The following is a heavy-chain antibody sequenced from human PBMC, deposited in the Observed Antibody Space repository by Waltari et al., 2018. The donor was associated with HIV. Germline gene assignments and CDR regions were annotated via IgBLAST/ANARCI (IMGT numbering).Heavy chain of an antibody. CDR1: GFTFSSYW. D-gene: IGHD3-10*01. V-gene: IGHV3-7*04. J-gene: IGHJ4*02. CDR2: IKQNGIEK. CDR3: ARGGFYGSGSKVN. Sequence: EVQLVESGGGLVQPGGSLRLSCAASGFTFSSYWMSWVRQAPGKGREWVANIKQNGIEKYYVDPGNGRFTISRDNAENSLYLQMNSLRAEDTAVYYCARGGFYGSGSKVNWGQGTLVTVPS.